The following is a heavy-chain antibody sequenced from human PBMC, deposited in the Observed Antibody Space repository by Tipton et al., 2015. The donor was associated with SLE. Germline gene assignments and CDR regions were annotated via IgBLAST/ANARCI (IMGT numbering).Heavy chain of an antibody. V-gene: IGHV1-69*05. CDR3: ARVPYYDFWSGYKGGWFDP. D-gene: IGHD3-3*01. CDR1: GNTFRMYA. J-gene: IGHJ5*02. Sequence: QSGAEVKKPGSSVKVSCKTFGNTFRMYAISWVRQAPGQGLEWMGGVIPIFGTANYAQKFQGRVTITTDESTSTAYMDLSSLRSEDTAVYYCARVPYYDFWSGYKGGWFDPWGQGALVTVSS. CDR2: VIPIFGTA.